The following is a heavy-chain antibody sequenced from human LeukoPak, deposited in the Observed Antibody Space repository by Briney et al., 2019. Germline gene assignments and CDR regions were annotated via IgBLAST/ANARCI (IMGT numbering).Heavy chain of an antibody. V-gene: IGHV4-61*08. J-gene: IGHJ4*02. CDR1: GFSFDDYA. CDR2: IYYSGSP. CDR3: AAGSGYPLLDY. D-gene: IGHD3-22*01. Sequence: GSLRLSCAASGFSFDDYAIHWVRQAPGKGLEWIGYIYYSGSPNYNPSLKSRVTISIDTSKNQFSLKLSSVTAADTAVYYCAAGSGYPLLDYWGQGTLVTVSS.